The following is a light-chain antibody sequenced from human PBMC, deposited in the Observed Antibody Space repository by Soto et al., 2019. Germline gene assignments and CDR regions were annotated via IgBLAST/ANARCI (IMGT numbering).Light chain of an antibody. CDR1: QSLLHSNGYNY. J-gene: IGKJ1*01. CDR2: LGS. CDR3: MQALQTPR. V-gene: IGKV2-28*01. Sequence: DIVMTQSPLSLPVTPGEPASISCRPSQSLLHSNGYNYLVWYLQKPGQSPQLLIYLGSNRASGVPDRFSGSGSGTDFTLKISRVEAEDVGVYYCMQALQTPRFGQGTKVDIK.